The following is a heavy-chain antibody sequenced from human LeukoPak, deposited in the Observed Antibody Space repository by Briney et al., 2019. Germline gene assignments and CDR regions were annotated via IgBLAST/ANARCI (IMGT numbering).Heavy chain of an antibody. CDR3: ARDRVTTPNFDY. D-gene: IGHD4-17*01. CDR2: ISYDGSNK. CDR1: GFTFSSYG. Sequence: PGGSLRLSCAASGFTFSSYGMHWVRQAPGKGLEWVAVISYDGSNKYYADSVKGRFTISRDNSKNTLYLQMNSLRAEDTAVYYCARDRVTTPNFDYWGQGTLVTVSS. J-gene: IGHJ4*02. V-gene: IGHV3-30*03.